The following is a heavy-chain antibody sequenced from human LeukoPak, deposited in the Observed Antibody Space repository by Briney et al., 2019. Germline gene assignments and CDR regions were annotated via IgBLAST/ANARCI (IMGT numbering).Heavy chain of an antibody. D-gene: IGHD3-22*01. CDR3: ARPPHYYDTSGYSV. J-gene: IGHJ4*02. Sequence: PSETLSLTCTVSGDSNSSYYWSWLRQPPGKRLEWIGYVSNIETTNYNPSLKSRVTISVDTSKNQFSLRLNSVTAADTAVYYCARPPHYYDTSGYSVWGQGTLVTVSS. V-gene: IGHV4-59*01. CDR1: GDSNSSYY. CDR2: VSNIETT.